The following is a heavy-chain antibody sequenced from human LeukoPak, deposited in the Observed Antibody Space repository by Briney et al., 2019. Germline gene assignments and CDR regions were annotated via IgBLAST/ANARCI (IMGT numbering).Heavy chain of an antibody. CDR3: ATTIFGVVIKNDAFDI. CDR1: GGSISSGSYY. D-gene: IGHD3-3*01. CDR2: IYTCGST. J-gene: IGHJ3*02. V-gene: IGHV4-61*02. Sequence: PSQTLSLTCTVSGGSISSGSYYGSWIRQPAGEGVLLIGRIYTCGSTNYNPSLRSRVTISADTSKNHFSLKLSSVTAADTAVYYCATTIFGVVIKNDAFDIWGQGTMVTVSS.